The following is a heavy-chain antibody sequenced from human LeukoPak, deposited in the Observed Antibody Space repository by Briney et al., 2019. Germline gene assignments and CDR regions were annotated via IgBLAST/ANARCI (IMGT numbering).Heavy chain of an antibody. J-gene: IGHJ4*02. CDR3: ARTYYYDSSGYYLFDY. Sequence: GESLKVSCKGSGYSFTSYWIGWVRQMPGKGLEWMGIIYPGDSDTRYSPSLQGQVTISADKSISTAYLQWSSLKASDTAMYYCARTYYYDSSGYYLFDYWGQGTLVTVSS. CDR2: IYPGDSDT. CDR1: GYSFTSYW. D-gene: IGHD3-22*01. V-gene: IGHV5-51*01.